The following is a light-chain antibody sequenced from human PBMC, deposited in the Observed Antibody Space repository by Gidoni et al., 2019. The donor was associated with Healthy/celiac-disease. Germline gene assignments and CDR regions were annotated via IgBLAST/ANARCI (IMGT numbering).Light chain of an antibody. V-gene: IGKV3-15*01. Sequence: ELVMTQSPATLSVSPGERATLSCRASKSVSSNLAWYQQKPGQAPRLFIYGASARATGIPARFSGSGSGTEFTLTISSLQSEDFAVYYCQQYTNWPPLTFGGGTKVEIK. CDR1: KSVSSN. CDR3: QQYTNWPPLT. J-gene: IGKJ4*01. CDR2: GAS.